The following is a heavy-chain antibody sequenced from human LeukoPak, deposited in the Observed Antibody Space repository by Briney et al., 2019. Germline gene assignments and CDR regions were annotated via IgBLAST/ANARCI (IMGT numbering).Heavy chain of an antibody. Sequence: SETLSLTCTVSGGSISSSSYYWGWIRQPPGKGLEWIGSIYYSGSTYYNPSLKSRVTISVDTSKNQFSLKLSSVTAADTAVYYCAGSWIAAAFDYWGQGTLVTVSS. V-gene: IGHV4-39*01. CDR1: GGSISSSSYY. CDR2: IYYSGST. CDR3: AGSWIAAAFDY. D-gene: IGHD6-13*01. J-gene: IGHJ4*02.